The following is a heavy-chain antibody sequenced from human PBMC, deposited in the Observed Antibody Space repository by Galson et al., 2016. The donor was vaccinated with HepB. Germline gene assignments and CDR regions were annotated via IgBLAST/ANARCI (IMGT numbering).Heavy chain of an antibody. D-gene: IGHD3-22*01. CDR1: GYTFTAYY. Sequence: SVKVSCKASGYTFTAYYLHWVRQAPGQGLEWMGWMNPNYGGTYYAQKFQGRVTMTSDTSISTAYMELSRLRSDDTAVYYCARVTENYYDASWGQGTLITVSS. V-gene: IGHV1-2*02. CDR2: MNPNYGGT. CDR3: ARVTENYYDAS. J-gene: IGHJ4*02.